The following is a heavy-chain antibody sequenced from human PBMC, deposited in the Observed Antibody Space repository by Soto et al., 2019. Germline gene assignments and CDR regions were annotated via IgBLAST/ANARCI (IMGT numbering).Heavy chain of an antibody. CDR2: IWYDGSNK. CDR3: ARDGYCSGGSCYSDPVFEY. Sequence: QVQLVESGGGVVQPGRSLRLSCAASGFTFSSYGMHWVRQAPGKGLEWVAVIWYDGSNKYYADSVKGRFTISRDNSKKTLYLQMNSLRAEDTAVYYCARDGYCSGGSCYSDPVFEYWGQGTLVTVSS. CDR1: GFTFSSYG. V-gene: IGHV3-33*01. D-gene: IGHD2-15*01. J-gene: IGHJ4*02.